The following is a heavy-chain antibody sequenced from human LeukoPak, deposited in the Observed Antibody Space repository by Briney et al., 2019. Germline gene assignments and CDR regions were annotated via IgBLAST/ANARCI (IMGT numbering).Heavy chain of an antibody. D-gene: IGHD3-10*01. Sequence: SQTLSLTCAVSGGSISSGGYSWSWIRQPPGKGLEWIGYIYHSGSTYYNPSLKSRVTISVDRSKNQFSLKLSSVTAADTAVYYCARVLVRGVTDTFDIWGQGTMVTVSS. J-gene: IGHJ3*02. V-gene: IGHV4-30-2*01. CDR1: GGSISSGGYS. CDR2: IYHSGST. CDR3: ARVLVRGVTDTFDI.